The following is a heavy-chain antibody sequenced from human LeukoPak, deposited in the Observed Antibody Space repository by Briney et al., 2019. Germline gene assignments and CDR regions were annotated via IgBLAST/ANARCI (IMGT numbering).Heavy chain of an antibody. CDR1: GGTFSSYA. CDR2: IIPILGIA. Sequence: ASVKVSCKASGGTFSSYAISWVRQAPGQGLEWMGRIIPILGIANYAQKFQGRVTITADKSTSTAYMELSSLRSEDTAVYYCARDLGVVVPAAMRLSDDAFDIWGQGTMVTVSS. V-gene: IGHV1-69*04. J-gene: IGHJ3*02. CDR3: ARDLGVVVPAAMRLSDDAFDI. D-gene: IGHD2-2*01.